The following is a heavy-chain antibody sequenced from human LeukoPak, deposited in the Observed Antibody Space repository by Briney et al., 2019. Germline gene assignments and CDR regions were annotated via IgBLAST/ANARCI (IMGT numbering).Heavy chain of an antibody. V-gene: IGHV3-7*01. J-gene: IGHJ4*02. D-gene: IGHD2-8*01. CDR2: IKQDGSEK. CDR1: GFTSSSYW. CDR3: ARDPYCTNGVCYGPPLYYFDY. Sequence: PGGSLRLSCAASGFTSSSYWMSWVRQAPGKGLEWVANIKQDGSEKYYVDSVKGRFTISRDNAKNSLYLQMNSLRAEDTAVYYCARDPYCTNGVCYGPPLYYFDYWGQGTLVTVSS.